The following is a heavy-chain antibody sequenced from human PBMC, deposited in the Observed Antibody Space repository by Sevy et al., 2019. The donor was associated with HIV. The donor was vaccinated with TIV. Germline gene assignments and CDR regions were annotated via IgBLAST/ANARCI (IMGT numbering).Heavy chain of an antibody. CDR3: AYSSSWYAGFDP. Sequence: GGSLRLSCAASGFTVSSNYMSWVRQAPGKGLEWVSVIYSGGSTYYADSVKGRFTISRDNSKNTLYLQMNSLRAEDTAVYYCAYSSSWYAGFDPWGQRTLVTVSS. D-gene: IGHD6-13*01. J-gene: IGHJ5*02. V-gene: IGHV3-53*01. CDR2: IYSGGST. CDR1: GFTVSSNY.